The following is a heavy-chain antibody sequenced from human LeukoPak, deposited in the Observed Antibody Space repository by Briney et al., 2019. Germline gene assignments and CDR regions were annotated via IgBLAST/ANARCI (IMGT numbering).Heavy chain of an antibody. D-gene: IGHD3-10*01. CDR3: ARRRMIRGVIIFDY. J-gene: IGHJ4*02. CDR2: VYFSGTS. Sequence: SETLSLTCSVSGGSVSSGTYYETWIRQPPGKGLEWIGHVYFSGTSRYNPSLKSRVTISADTSKNQFSLKLISVTAADTAVYFCARRRMIRGVIIFDYWGPGALVTVSS. CDR1: GGSVSSGTYY. V-gene: IGHV4-61*01.